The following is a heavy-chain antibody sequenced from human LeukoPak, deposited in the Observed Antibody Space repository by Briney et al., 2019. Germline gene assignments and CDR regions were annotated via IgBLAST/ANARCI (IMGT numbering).Heavy chain of an antibody. CDR3: ARGRAKKYYYDSSGYYFDY. CDR2: INHSGST. CDR1: GGSFSGYY. V-gene: IGHV4-34*01. D-gene: IGHD3-22*01. Sequence: PSETLSLTCAVCGGSFSGYYWSWIRQPPGKGLEWIGEINHSGSTNYNPSLKSRVTISVDTSKNQFPLKLSSVTAADTAVYYCARGRAKKYYYDSSGYYFDYWGQGTLVTVSS. J-gene: IGHJ4*02.